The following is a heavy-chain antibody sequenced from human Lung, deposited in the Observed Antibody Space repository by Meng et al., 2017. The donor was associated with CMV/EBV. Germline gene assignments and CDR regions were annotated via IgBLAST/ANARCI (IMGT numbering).Heavy chain of an antibody. D-gene: IGHD1-26*01. CDR3: ARVPPYSGYYYRYYYYGMDV. J-gene: IGHJ6*02. CDR2: INHSGST. Sequence: SETLSLXXAVYGGSFSGYYWSWIRQPPGKGLEWIGEINHSGSTNYNPSLKSRVTISLDTSKNQFSLKLTSVTAADTAVYYCARVPPYSGYYYRYYYYGMDVWGQGXTVTVSS. V-gene: IGHV4-34*01. CDR1: GGSFSGYY.